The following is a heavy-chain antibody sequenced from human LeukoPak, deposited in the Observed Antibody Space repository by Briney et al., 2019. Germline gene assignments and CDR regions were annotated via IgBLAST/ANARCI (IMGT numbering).Heavy chain of an antibody. CDR3: AREGMVRGVIVYMDV. CDR1: GYSFTSNV. Sequence: ASVKVSCKASGYSFTSNVISWVRQAPGQGLEWMGWISAYNGNTNYAQKLQGRVTMTTDTSTSTAYMELRSLRSDDTAVYYCAREGMVRGVIVYMDVWGKGTTVTVSS. V-gene: IGHV1-18*01. J-gene: IGHJ6*03. CDR2: ISAYNGNT. D-gene: IGHD3-10*01.